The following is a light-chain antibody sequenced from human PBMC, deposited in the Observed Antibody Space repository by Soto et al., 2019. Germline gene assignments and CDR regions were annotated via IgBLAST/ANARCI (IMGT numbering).Light chain of an antibody. V-gene: IGKV1-5*03. CDR2: GAS. Sequence: DIQMTQSPSTLSASVGDRVIITCRASQSISSWLAWYQQKPGKAPKLLIYGASSLDSGVPSRFSGSGSGPEFTLPISSLQSDDFATYYCQHYDGYSALTFGGGTKVEIK. CDR3: QHYDGYSALT. CDR1: QSISSW. J-gene: IGKJ4*01.